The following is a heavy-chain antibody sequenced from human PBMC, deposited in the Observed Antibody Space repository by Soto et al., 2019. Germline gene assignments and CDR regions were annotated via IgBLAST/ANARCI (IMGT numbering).Heavy chain of an antibody. D-gene: IGHD2-2*01. V-gene: IGHV4-61*01. CDR2: IYYSGST. J-gene: IGHJ4*02. CDR3: ASNPAAYYGGKEGGFSY. Sequence: ASETLSLTSTVSGGSVSSGSYYWSWIRQPPGKGLEWIGYIYYSGSTNYNPSLKSRVTISVDTSKNQFSLKLSSVTAADTAVYYCASNPAAYYGGKEGGFSYWGQGTLVTVS. CDR1: GGSVSSGSYY.